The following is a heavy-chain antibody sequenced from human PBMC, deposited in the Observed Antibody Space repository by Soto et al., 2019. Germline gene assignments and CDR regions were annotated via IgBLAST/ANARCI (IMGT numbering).Heavy chain of an antibody. V-gene: IGHV1-69*06. D-gene: IGHD3-16*01. CDR3: ARGWGSNYDSSGGMDV. CDR1: GGTFSSYA. J-gene: IGHJ6*02. Sequence: QVQLVQSGAEVKKPGSSVKVSCKASGGTFSSYAISWVRQAPGQGLEWMGGFIPIFGTANYAQKFQGRVTITADKSTSTAYMELSSLRSEDTAVYYCARGWGSNYDSSGGMDVWGQGTTVTVSS. CDR2: FIPIFGTA.